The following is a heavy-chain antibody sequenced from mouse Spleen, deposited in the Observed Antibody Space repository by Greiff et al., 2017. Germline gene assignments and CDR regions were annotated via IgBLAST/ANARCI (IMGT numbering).Heavy chain of an antibody. D-gene: IGHD2-3*01. CDR1: GYTFTDYY. Sequence: VQLQQSGPELVKPGASVKISCKASGYTFTDYYMNWVKQSHGKSLEWIGDINPNNGGTSYNQKFKGKATLTVDKSSSTAYMELRSLTSEDSAVYYCARSWLLVYYAMDYWGQGTSVTVSS. CDR2: INPNNGGT. J-gene: IGHJ4*01. CDR3: ARSWLLVYYAMDY. V-gene: IGHV1-26*01.